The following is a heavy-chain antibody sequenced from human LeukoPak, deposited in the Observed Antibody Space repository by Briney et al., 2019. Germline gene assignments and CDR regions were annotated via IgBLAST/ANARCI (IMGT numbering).Heavy chain of an antibody. CDR1: GFTVGSNY. J-gene: IGHJ4*02. Sequence: LAGGSLRLSCAASGFTVGSNYMSWVRQAPGKGLEWVSVIYSGGSTYYADSVKGRFTISRDNSKNTLYLQMNSPRAEDTAVYYCARNAPEGYSSSWYGVLYYFDYWGQGTLVTVSS. CDR3: ARNAPEGYSSSWYGVLYYFDY. D-gene: IGHD6-13*01. CDR2: IYSGGST. V-gene: IGHV3-53*01.